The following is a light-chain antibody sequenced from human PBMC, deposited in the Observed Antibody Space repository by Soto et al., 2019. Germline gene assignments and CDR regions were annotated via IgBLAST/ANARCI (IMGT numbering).Light chain of an antibody. CDR3: QQYYSTPLP. V-gene: IGKV4-1*01. J-gene: IGKJ4*01. Sequence: DIVMTQSPDSLAVSLGERATINCKSSQSVLYSSNNKNYLAWYQQKPGQPPKLLIYWASTREAGVPDRFSGSGSGTDFPLTVSSLQAEDVAVYCCQQYYSTPLPFGGGTKVEIK. CDR2: WAS. CDR1: QSVLYSSNNKNY.